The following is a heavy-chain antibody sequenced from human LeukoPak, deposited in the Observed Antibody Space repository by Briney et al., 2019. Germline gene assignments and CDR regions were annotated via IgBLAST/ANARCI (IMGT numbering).Heavy chain of an antibody. D-gene: IGHD3-10*01. CDR1: GFTFSQYY. CDR3: ARDYYGSGSYDY. CDR2: ISSSSSYT. J-gene: IGHJ4*02. V-gene: IGHV3-11*05. Sequence: GGSLRLSCAASGFTFSQYYMSWIRQAPGKGLEWVSYISSSSSYTNYADSVKGRFTISRDNAKNSLYLQMNSLRAEDTPVYYCARDYYGSGSYDYWGQGTLVTVSS.